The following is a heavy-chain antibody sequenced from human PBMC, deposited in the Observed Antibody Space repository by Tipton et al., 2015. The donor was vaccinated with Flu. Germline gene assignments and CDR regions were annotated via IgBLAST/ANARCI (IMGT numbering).Heavy chain of an antibody. Sequence: LRLSCAVSGDSISSDYHWGWIRQFPGKGLEWIGTVSRSGSTVYNPSLTSRVTISIDRSNNKFSLNLKFVTAADMAVYYCAGRDYSNYVSDPKSCFDPWCQGILVTVSS. D-gene: IGHD4-11*01. CDR3: AGRDYSNYVSDPKSCFDP. CDR1: GDSISSDYH. J-gene: IGHJ5*02. V-gene: IGHV4-38-2*01. CDR2: VSRSGST.